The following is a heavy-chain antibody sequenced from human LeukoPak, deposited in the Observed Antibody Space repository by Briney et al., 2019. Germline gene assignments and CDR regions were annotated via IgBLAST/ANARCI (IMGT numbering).Heavy chain of an antibody. D-gene: IGHD3-3*01. CDR3: ARDGLYYDFWSGLNYYYYMDV. Sequence: ASVKVSCKASGYTFTSYAMNWVRQAPGQGLEWMGWINTNTGNPTYAQGFTGRFVFSLDTSVSTAYLQISSLKAEDTAVYCCARDGLYYDFWSGLNYYYYMDVWGKGTTVTVSS. J-gene: IGHJ6*03. V-gene: IGHV7-4-1*02. CDR1: GYTFTSYA. CDR2: INTNTGNP.